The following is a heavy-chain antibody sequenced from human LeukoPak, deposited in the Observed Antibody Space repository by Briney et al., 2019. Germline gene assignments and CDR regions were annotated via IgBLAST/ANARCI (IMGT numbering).Heavy chain of an antibody. Sequence: SVTVSCKASGGTFSSYAISWVRQAPGQGLEWMGGIIPIFDTANYAQSFQGRVTFTADESTSTAYMELSSLRSEDTAVYYCVRLLISSSTLNAFDIWSQGTMVTVSS. V-gene: IGHV1-69*13. J-gene: IGHJ3*02. CDR3: VRLLISSSTLNAFDI. CDR2: IIPIFDTA. D-gene: IGHD2-2*01. CDR1: GGTFSSYA.